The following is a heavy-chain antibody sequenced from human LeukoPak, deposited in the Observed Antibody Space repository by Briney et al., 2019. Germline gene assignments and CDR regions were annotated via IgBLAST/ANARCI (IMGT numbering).Heavy chain of an antibody. V-gene: IGHV4-59*01. Sequence: PSETLSLTCTVAGASISSNYWSWIRQPPGKGLEWIGYIYYSGNTNSNPSLKSRVTISVDTSKNQFSLKLSSVTAADTAVYYCARTNAFDIWGQGTMVSVSS. CDR2: IYYSGNT. CDR1: GASISSNY. J-gene: IGHJ3*02. CDR3: ARTNAFDI.